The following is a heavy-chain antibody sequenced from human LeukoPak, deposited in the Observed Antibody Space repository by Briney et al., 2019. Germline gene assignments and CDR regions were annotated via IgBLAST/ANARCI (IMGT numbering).Heavy chain of an antibody. CDR1: GYXFTGYY. CDR2: INSSGGTT. V-gene: IGHV1-46*01. Sequence: EASVKVSCKASGYXFTGYYIHWVRQAPGQGLEWMGIINSSGGTTSYAQKFQGRVTMTRDTSTSTVYMELSSLRSEDTAVYYCARGGWYYFDYWGQGTLVTVSS. J-gene: IGHJ4*02. D-gene: IGHD6-19*01. CDR3: ARGGWYYFDY.